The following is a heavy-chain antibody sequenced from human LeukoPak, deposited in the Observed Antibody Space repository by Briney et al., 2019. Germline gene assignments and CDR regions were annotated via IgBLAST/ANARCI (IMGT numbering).Heavy chain of an antibody. CDR2: VNTDGRST. J-gene: IGHJ3*02. CDR1: GFTFSSYW. CDR3: AKDYSGFGEIWAAFNI. Sequence: GGSLRLSCAASGFTFSSYWMHWVRQAPGKGLVWVSRVNTDGRSTSYADSVKGRFTISRDNAKNTLYLQMDSLRAEDTAVYYCAKDYSGFGEIWAAFNIWGQGTLVTVSS. V-gene: IGHV3-74*01. D-gene: IGHD3-10*01.